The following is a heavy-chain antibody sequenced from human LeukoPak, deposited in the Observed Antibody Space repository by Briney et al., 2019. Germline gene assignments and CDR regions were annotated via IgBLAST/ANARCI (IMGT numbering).Heavy chain of an antibody. D-gene: IGHD2-15*01. CDR2: IYYSGTT. CDR3: VRSKSGAYGWFDP. CDR1: GGSITSYY. J-gene: IGHJ5*02. V-gene: IGHV4-59*01. Sequence: SETLSLTCTVSGGSITSYYWSWIRQPPGKGLEWIGYIYYSGTTNYNPSLKSRVTISVDTSKNQFSLKVNSVTAADTAVYYCVRSKSGAYGWFDPWGQGTLVTLSS.